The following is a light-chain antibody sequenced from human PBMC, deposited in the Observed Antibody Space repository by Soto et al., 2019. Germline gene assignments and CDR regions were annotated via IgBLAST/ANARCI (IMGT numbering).Light chain of an antibody. CDR2: HVS. CDR3: SSYTSTSTYV. Sequence: QSELTRPASVSRSPGESSPISCNGTSSDAGGYNYVSWYQQYPGKAPKLMIYHVSNRPSGVSNRFSGSKSGNSASPTISGLQAEDAGDYSCSSYTSTSTYVFGTATKVTV. V-gene: IGLV2-14*01. J-gene: IGLJ1*01. CDR1: SSDAGGYNY.